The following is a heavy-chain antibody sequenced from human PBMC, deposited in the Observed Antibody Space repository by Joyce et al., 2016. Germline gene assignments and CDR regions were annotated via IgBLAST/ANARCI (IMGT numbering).Heavy chain of an antibody. J-gene: IGHJ5*02. CDR3: AIFYGEYPNWFDP. D-gene: IGHD4-17*01. V-gene: IGHV3-30-3*01. CDR2: VSYDGSDK. CDR1: GFTFSSYA. Sequence: QVQLVESGGGVVHPGRSLRLSCEASGFTFSSYAMHWVRQAPGEGLDWVALVSYDGSDKDYADSVRGRFTSSRDNSKNTLYLQMNSLRPEDTAVYYCAIFYGEYPNWFDPWGQGTLVTVSS.